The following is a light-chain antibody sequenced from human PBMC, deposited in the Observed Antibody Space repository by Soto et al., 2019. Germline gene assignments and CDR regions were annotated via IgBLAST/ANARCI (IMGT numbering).Light chain of an antibody. CDR3: QNGITVPPWV. V-gene: IGLV4-69*01. CDR1: SGHSTYA. Sequence: QPVLTQSPSASAALGASVKLTCTLSSGHSTYAIAWHQQQPEKGPRSLMKLNIDGSQSKGDGIPDRFSGSSAGAERYLSISRLHAEDDDDYYCQNGITVPPWVFGGGTKLTVL. J-gene: IGLJ3*02. CDR2: LNIDGSQ.